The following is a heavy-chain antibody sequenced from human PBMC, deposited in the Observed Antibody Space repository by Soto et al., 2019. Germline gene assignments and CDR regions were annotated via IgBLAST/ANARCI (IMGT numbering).Heavy chain of an antibody. CDR1: GGSISSSSYY. V-gene: IGHV4-39*01. Sequence: QLQLQESGPGLVKPSETLSLTCTVSGGSISSSSYYWGWIRQPPGKGLEWIGSIYYSGSTYYNPSLKSRATMSVDTSNSQFALKLSSVTAADTAVYYCARANRRIAVRPSLFAPWGQGTLVTVSS. J-gene: IGHJ5*02. CDR2: IYYSGST. CDR3: ARANRRIAVRPSLFAP. D-gene: IGHD6-19*01.